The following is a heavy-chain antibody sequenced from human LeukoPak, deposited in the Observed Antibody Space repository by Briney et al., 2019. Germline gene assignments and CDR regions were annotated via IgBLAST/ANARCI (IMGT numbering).Heavy chain of an antibody. V-gene: IGHV3-7*01. CDR3: ARDTYRFDDY. Sequence: PAGTLRLSCAASGFTFSNYYMSWIRQPPGKGLEWMASIKENGSDNYNVDSVKGRFTISRDNAKISLYLQMDCLRADDTAVYYCARDTYRFDDYWGQGTLVTVS. J-gene: IGHJ4*02. CDR1: GFTFSNYY. CDR2: IKENGSDN.